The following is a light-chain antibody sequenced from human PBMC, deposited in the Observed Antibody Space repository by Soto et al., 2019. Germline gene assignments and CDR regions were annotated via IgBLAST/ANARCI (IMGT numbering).Light chain of an antibody. CDR3: RQSYSTLWT. Sequence: DIQMTQSPSSLSASVGDRVTITCRASQSISSYLNWYQQKPGKAPKLLIYAASSLQSGVPSGFSGSGSGTDFTLTISSLQPEDFATYYCRQSYSTLWTFGQGTKVDIK. CDR1: QSISSY. J-gene: IGKJ1*01. CDR2: AAS. V-gene: IGKV1-39*01.